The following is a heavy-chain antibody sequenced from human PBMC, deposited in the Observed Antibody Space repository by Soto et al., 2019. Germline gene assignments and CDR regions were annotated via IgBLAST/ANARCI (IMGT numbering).Heavy chain of an antibody. Sequence: ASVRVSCKASGYNFMPYGVNWVRQAPGQGLEWMGWISPWKGNTNYAQSFQGRVTMTTDTSTSTAYMELRSLTSEDTAVYYCARGLDPSGRYYSDYWGPGTLVTVSS. CDR2: ISPWKGNT. V-gene: IGHV1-18*04. CDR3: ARGLDPSGRYYSDY. D-gene: IGHD3-10*01. CDR1: GYNFMPYG. J-gene: IGHJ4*02.